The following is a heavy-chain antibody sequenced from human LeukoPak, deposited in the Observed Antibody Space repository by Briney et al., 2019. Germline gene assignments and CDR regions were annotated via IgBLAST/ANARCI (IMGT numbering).Heavy chain of an antibody. CDR3: ARAVTLTDIDY. J-gene: IGHJ4*02. Sequence: GGSLRLSCTASGFTFSSYWMNWVRQAPGKGLEWVANIKQDGSEKYYVDSVKGRFTISRDNAKKSLYLQMNSLRAEDTAVYYCARAVTLTDIDYWGQGTLVTVSS. CDR2: IKQDGSEK. D-gene: IGHD4-11*01. CDR1: GFTFSSYW. V-gene: IGHV3-7*05.